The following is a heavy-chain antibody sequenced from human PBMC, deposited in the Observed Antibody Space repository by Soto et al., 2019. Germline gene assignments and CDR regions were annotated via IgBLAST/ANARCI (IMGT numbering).Heavy chain of an antibody. CDR1: GFTFSDDY. V-gene: IGHV3-11*04. CDR2: ISRSGTDI. CDR3: GRDSARIVVVSPTNEDNWVDP. J-gene: IGHJ5*02. Sequence: GGSLRLSCAASGFTFSDDYLSSLRQDQGAGLAWVSLISRSGTDIRDSNSISARFSTARDNARNSLFLQLHSLTADDTAVYYSGRDSARIVVVSPTNEDNWVDPSAQGT. D-gene: IGHD2-2*01.